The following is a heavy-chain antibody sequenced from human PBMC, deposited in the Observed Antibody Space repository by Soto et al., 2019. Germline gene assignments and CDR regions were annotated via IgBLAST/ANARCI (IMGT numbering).Heavy chain of an antibody. CDR2: IYYSGST. V-gene: IGHV4-59*01. CDR3: ARETGDGMV. D-gene: IGHD2-8*01. J-gene: IGHJ4*02. CDR1: GGSISSYY. Sequence: PSETLSLTCTVSGGSISSYYWSWIRQPPGKGLEWIGYIYYSGSTNYNPSLKRRVTISVDTSKNQFSLKLSSVTAADTAVYYCARETGDGMVWGQGTLVTVSS.